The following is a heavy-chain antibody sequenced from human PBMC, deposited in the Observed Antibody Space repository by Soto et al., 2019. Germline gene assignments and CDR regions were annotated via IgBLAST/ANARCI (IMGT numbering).Heavy chain of an antibody. CDR1: GGSFSGYY. CDR2: INHIGST. CDR3: AKDFITGTTRWFDP. J-gene: IGHJ5*02. Sequence: SETLCIPCAVYGGSFSGYYWSWIRQTPGKGLEWIGEINHIGSTNYNPSLKSRVTISVDTSKNTLYLQVNSLRTEDTAVYYCAKDFITGTTRWFDPWGQGTLVTVSS. D-gene: IGHD1-20*01. V-gene: IGHV4-34*01.